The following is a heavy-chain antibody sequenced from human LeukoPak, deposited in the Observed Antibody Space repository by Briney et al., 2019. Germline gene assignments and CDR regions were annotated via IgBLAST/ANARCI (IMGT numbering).Heavy chain of an antibody. Sequence: GGALRLSCAASGFTFDDYAMHWVRQAPGKGLDWVSLMSGDGGSTYYADSVKGRFTISRDNSKNSLYLQMNSLRTEDTALYYCAMAHYYDSSGYSNYFDFWGQGTLVSVSS. CDR2: MSGDGGST. D-gene: IGHD3-22*01. V-gene: IGHV3-43*02. J-gene: IGHJ4*02. CDR1: GFTFDDYA. CDR3: AMAHYYDSSGYSNYFDF.